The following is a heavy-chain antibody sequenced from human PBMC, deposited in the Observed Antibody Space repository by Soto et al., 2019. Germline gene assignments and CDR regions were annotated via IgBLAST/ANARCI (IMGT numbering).Heavy chain of an antibody. D-gene: IGHD2-15*01. Sequence: GASVKVSCKASGGTFSSYAISWVRQAPGQGLEWMGGIIPIFGTANYAQKFQGRVTITADESTSTAYMELSSLRSEDTAVYYCARALGGYCSGGSCYSGFYLDYWGQGTLVTVSS. CDR3: ARALGGYCSGGSCYSGFYLDY. CDR1: GGTFSSYA. CDR2: IIPIFGTA. J-gene: IGHJ4*02. V-gene: IGHV1-69*13.